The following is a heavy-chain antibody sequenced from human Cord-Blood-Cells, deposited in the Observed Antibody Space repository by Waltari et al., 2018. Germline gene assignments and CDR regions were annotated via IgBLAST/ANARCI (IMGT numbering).Heavy chain of an antibody. V-gene: IGHV1-2*02. J-gene: IGHJ5*02. D-gene: IGHD2-8*01. CDR3: ARGPRGWYNWFDP. Sequence: QVQLVQSGAEVKKPGASVKVSCKASGYTFTGYYMHWVRQAPGQGLEWMGWINPNRGGTNYAQKCQGRVTMTRDTSISTAYMELSRLRSDDTAVYYCARGPRGWYNWFDPWGQGTLVTVSS. CDR2: INPNRGGT. CDR1: GYTFTGYY.